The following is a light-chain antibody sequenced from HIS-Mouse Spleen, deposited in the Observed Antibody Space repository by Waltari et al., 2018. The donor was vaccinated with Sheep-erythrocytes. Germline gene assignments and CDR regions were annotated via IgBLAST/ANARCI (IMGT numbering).Light chain of an antibody. CDR1: QSVSSY. Sequence: TQSPSSVSASVGDRVTITCRASQSVSSYLAWYQQKPGQAPRLLIYDASNRATGIPARFSGSGSGTDFTLTISSLEPEDFAVYYCQQRSNWLTFGGGTKVEIK. CDR2: DAS. CDR3: QQRSNWLT. V-gene: IGKV3-11*01. J-gene: IGKJ4*01.